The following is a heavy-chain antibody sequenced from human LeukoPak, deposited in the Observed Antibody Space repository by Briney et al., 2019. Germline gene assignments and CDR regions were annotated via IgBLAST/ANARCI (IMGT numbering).Heavy chain of an antibody. V-gene: IGHV3-30*18. CDR2: ISYDGSNK. D-gene: IGHD3-16*01. Sequence: PGGSLRLSCAASGFTFSSYGMHWVRQAPGKGLEWVAVISYDGSNKYYADSVKGRFTISRDNSKNTLYPQMNSLRAEDTAVYYCAKGKLWSDYWGQGTLVTVSS. CDR3: AKGKLWSDY. CDR1: GFTFSSYG. J-gene: IGHJ4*02.